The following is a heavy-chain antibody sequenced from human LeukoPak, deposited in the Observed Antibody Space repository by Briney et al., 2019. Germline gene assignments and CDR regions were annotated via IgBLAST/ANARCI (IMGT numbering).Heavy chain of an antibody. J-gene: IGHJ4*02. Sequence: PSETLSLTCAVYGGSFSGYYWSWIRQPPGKGLEWIGEINHSGSTNYNPSLKSRVTISVDTSKNQFSLKQSSVTAADTAVYYCARGRGGYYYGSANKYWGQGTLVTVSS. D-gene: IGHD3-10*01. CDR3: ARGRGGYYYGSANKY. V-gene: IGHV4-34*01. CDR2: INHSGST. CDR1: GGSFSGYY.